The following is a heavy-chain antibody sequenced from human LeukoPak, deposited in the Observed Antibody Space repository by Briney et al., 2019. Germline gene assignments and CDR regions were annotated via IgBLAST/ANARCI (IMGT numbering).Heavy chain of an antibody. CDR3: AKEGSGWYYLDY. D-gene: IGHD6-19*01. J-gene: IGHJ4*02. Sequence: GGSLRLSCAASGFSFSSYDMHWVRQAPGKGLEWVTFIESDGSNEYYADSVKGRFTIPRDNSKNTVYVQMNSLRAEDTAVYYCAKEGSGWYYLDYWGQGTVVTVSS. V-gene: IGHV3-30*02. CDR2: IESDGSNE. CDR1: GFSFSSYD.